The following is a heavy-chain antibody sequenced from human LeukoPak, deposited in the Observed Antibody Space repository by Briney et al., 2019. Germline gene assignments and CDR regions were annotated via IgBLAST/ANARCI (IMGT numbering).Heavy chain of an antibody. CDR1: GGSISSNNW. J-gene: IGHJ3*01. V-gene: IGHV4-4*02. CDR3: AVGRPRNATRLDDGYDF. CDR2: IFHDGSA. D-gene: IGHD1-1*01. Sequence: SSGTLSLTCDVSGGSISSNNWWSWVRQPPGKGLEWIGEIFHDGSANYKPSLKSRITISLDKSKNQFSLKVTSVTAADTAVYYCAVGRPRNATRLDDGYDFWGQGTMVTVSS.